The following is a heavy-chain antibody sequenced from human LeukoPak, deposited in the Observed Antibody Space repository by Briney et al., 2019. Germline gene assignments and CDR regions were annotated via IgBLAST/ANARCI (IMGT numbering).Heavy chain of an antibody. J-gene: IGHJ4*02. CDR1: GFTFSSYA. Sequence: TGGSLRLSCAASGFTFSSYAMHWVRQAPGKGLEWVAVISYDGSNKYYADSVKGRFTISRDNSKNTLYLQMNSLRAEDTAVYYCAKDRLPLLVIVATHFDYWGQGTLVTVSS. CDR3: AKDRLPLLVIVATHFDY. CDR2: ISYDGSNK. D-gene: IGHD3-22*01. V-gene: IGHV3-30-3*01.